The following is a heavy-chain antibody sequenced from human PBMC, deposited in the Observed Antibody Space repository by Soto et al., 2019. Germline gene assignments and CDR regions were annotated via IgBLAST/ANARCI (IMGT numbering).Heavy chain of an antibody. Sequence: GGSLRLSCAASGFTFSSYAMSWVRQAPGKGLEWVSAISGSGGSTYYADSVKGRFTISRDNSKNTLYLQMNSLRAEDTAVYYCDGYSYGGGYYYGMDVWGQGTTVTVSS. J-gene: IGHJ6*02. CDR2: ISGSGGST. CDR1: GFTFSSYA. CDR3: DGYSYGGGYYYGMDV. D-gene: IGHD5-18*01. V-gene: IGHV3-23*01.